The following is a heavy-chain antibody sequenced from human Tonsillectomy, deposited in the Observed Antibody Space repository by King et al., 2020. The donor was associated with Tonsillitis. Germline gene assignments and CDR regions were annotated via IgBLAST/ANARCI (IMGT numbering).Heavy chain of an antibody. CDR2: ISHDGSNK. CDR3: ANLPVDSFDI. J-gene: IGHJ3*02. V-gene: IGHV3-33*05. Sequence: QVQLVESGGGVVQPGKSLRLSCAASGFTFSHNGMHWVRQAPGKGLECVATISHDGSNKFYADSVKGRFTISRDNSKNTLYLQMNSLRAEDTAVYYCANLPVDSFDIWGQGTTVTVSS. CDR1: GFTFSHNG.